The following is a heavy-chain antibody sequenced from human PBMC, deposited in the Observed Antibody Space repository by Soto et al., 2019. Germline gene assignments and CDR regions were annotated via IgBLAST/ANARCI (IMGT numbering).Heavy chain of an antibody. Sequence: SETLSLTCTVSGGSINNHYWSWTRQPPGKGLEWIGYIYYSGTTNYNPSLKSRVTISVDTSKSQFSMKLTSVTAADSAVYYCARGRLDYYYYGMDVWGHGTTVTVSS. CDR2: IYYSGTT. D-gene: IGHD1-1*01. J-gene: IGHJ6*02. V-gene: IGHV4-59*11. CDR1: GGSINNHY. CDR3: ARGRLDYYYYGMDV.